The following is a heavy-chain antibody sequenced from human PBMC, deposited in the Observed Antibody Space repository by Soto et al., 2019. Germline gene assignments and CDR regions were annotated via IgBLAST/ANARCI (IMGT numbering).Heavy chain of an antibody. V-gene: IGHV4-31*03. CDR1: GGSISSGGYY. D-gene: IGHD3-10*01. Sequence: PSETLSLTCTVSGGSISSGGYYWSWIRQHPGKGLEWIGYIYYSGSTYYNPSLKSRVTISVDTSKNQFSLKLSSVTAADTAVYYCARDLNPDYYGSGSPRSGIDGWGQGTLVTVSS. J-gene: IGHJ4*02. CDR3: ARDLNPDYYGSGSPRSGIDG. CDR2: IYYSGST.